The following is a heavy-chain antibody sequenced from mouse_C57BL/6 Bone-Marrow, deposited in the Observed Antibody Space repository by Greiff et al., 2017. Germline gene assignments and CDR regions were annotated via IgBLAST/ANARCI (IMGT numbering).Heavy chain of an antibody. Sequence: QVQLQQPGAELVKPGASVKLSCKASGYTFTSYYMYWVKQRPGQGLEWIGEINPSNGGTNFNEKFKSKATLTVDKSSSTAYMQLSSLTSEDSAVYYCTQGGYGGFACWGQGTLVSVSA. CDR2: INPSNGGT. CDR3: TQGGYGGFAC. CDR1: GYTFTSYY. J-gene: IGHJ3*01. D-gene: IGHD2-2*01. V-gene: IGHV1-53*01.